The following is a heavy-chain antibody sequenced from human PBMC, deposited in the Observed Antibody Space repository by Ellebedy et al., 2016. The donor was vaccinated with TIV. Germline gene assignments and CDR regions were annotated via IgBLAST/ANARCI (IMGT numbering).Heavy chain of an antibody. J-gene: IGHJ4*02. CDR2: ISDDGKNQ. CDR3: ARARQVSSLAF. Sequence: GGSLRLSCAAPGFTFSDYAMHWVRQVPGKGLEWLTVISDDGKNQYYRASVRGRFTISRDNSKDTLYLQMNSLRVDDTGIYYCARARQVSSLAFWGQGTLLTVTS. D-gene: IGHD5/OR15-5a*01. CDR1: GFTFSDYA. V-gene: IGHV3-30*04.